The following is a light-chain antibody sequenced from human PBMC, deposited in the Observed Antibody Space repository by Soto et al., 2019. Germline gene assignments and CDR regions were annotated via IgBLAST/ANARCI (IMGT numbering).Light chain of an antibody. CDR2: GAS. J-gene: IGKJ1*01. CDR3: QQYNNWQWT. V-gene: IGKV3-15*01. CDR1: ESVSSN. Sequence: EILMTQSPATLSVSPGERATLSCRASESVSSNLAWYQQKPGQSPRLLIYGASTGDTGIPARFSGSGSGTELTLTISSLQSEDFAVYYCQQYNNWQWTFGQGTKVDIK.